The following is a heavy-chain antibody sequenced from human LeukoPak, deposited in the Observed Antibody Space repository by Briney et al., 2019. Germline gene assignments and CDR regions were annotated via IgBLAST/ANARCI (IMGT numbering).Heavy chain of an antibody. CDR3: AKDLHYNDGRWEFDP. V-gene: IGHV1-2*06. Sequence: ASVKVSCKASGYTFTGYYMHWVRQAPGQGLEWMGRINPNSGGTNYAQKFQGRVTMTRDTSISTAYMELSRLRSDDTAVYYCAKDLHYNDGRWEFDPWGQGTLVTVSS. CDR2: INPNSGGT. CDR1: GYTFTGYY. J-gene: IGHJ5*02. D-gene: IGHD5-24*01.